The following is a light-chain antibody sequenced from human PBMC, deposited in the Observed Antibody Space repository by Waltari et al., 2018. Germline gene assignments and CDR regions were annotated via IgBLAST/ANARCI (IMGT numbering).Light chain of an antibody. Sequence: VILTQSPATLSLSPGERATLSCRASQSVSNYLAWYQQKPGQAPRLLIHSASSRATGIPDRFSCSGSGTEFTLTISGLEPEDVGVYHCYQHSSGYTFGQGTKVEIK. J-gene: IGKJ2*01. V-gene: IGKV3-11*01. CDR2: SAS. CDR1: QSVSNY. CDR3: YQHSSGYT.